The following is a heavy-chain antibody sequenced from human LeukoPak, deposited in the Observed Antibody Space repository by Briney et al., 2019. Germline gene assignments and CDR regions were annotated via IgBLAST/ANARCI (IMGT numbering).Heavy chain of an antibody. CDR2: IYYSGST. CDR3: VRNIYTSSYYFDY. CDR1: GGSISSYY. Sequence: ETLSLTCTVSGGSISSYYWNWIRQPPGKGLEWIGYIYYSGSTNYNPSLKSRLTISIDTSKNQFSLKLNSMTAADTAVYYCVRNIYTSSYYFDYWGQGTLVTVSS. D-gene: IGHD6-6*01. V-gene: IGHV4-59*01. J-gene: IGHJ4*02.